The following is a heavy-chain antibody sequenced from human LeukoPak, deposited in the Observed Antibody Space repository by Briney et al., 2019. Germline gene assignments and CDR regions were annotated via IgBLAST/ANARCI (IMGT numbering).Heavy chain of an antibody. CDR2: ISFDGKNI. Sequence: GGSLRLSCAASGFTFSSQPMHWVRQTPGKGLEWVALISFDGKNILYGDSVIGRFTISRDNTKNTLFLQMNSLRAEDMGVYYCVRPMTTTRNFEHWGQGTLVIVSS. D-gene: IGHD1-1*01. CDR1: GFTFSSQP. CDR3: VRPMTTTRNFEH. V-gene: IGHV3-30*03. J-gene: IGHJ4*02.